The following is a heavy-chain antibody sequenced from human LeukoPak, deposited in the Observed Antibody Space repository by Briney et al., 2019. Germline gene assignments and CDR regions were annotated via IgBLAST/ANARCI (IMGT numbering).Heavy chain of an antibody. Sequence: PGGSLRLSCAASGFIFSDYTMMWVRRAPGKGLQWVATFTAYGGTYYAASVKGRFAISRDNSRDTVSLYMNSLRVEDTAMYYCAKWSTGGKVDWFDPWGPGTLVTVSS. CDR3: AKWSTGGKVDWFDP. CDR1: GFIFSDYT. V-gene: IGHV3-23*01. J-gene: IGHJ5*02. CDR2: FTAYGGT. D-gene: IGHD4-23*01.